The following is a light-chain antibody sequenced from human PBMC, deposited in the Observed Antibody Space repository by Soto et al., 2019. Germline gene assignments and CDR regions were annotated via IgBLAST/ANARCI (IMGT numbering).Light chain of an antibody. CDR3: QQYGSSLWT. Sequence: ENVLTQSPDTLSLSPGERATLSCRASQSVSTPYLAWYQQRTGQAPRLLIYSTSTSASGIPDRFSGSGSGTDFTLTISRLEPEDFAVYYCQQYGSSLWTFGQGTKVEIK. J-gene: IGKJ1*01. CDR1: QSVSTPY. V-gene: IGKV3-20*01. CDR2: STS.